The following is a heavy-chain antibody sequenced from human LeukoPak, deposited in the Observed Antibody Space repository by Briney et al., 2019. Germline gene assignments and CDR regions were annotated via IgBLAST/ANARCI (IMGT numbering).Heavy chain of an antibody. Sequence: SETLSLTCAVYGGSFSGYYWGWIRQPPGKGLEWIGSIYYSGSTYYNPSLKSRFTTSLDTSKNQFSLNLSSVTAADTAVYYCTGELAGTTVHYWGQGTLVTVSS. D-gene: IGHD1-7*01. CDR2: IYYSGST. J-gene: IGHJ4*02. V-gene: IGHV4-34*11. CDR1: GGSFSGYY. CDR3: TGELAGTTVHY.